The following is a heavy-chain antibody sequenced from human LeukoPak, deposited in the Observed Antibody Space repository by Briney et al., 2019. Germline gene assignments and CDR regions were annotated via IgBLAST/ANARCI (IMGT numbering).Heavy chain of an antibody. Sequence: SETLSLTCTVSGGSISSYYWSWIRQPPGKGLEWIGYIYYSGTTNYNPSLKSRVTISVDMSKNKFSLKLNSVTAADTAVYYCAKDRGLGRIAVAGTVTRSVWSDPWGQGILVTVSS. J-gene: IGHJ5*02. CDR1: GGSISSYY. D-gene: IGHD6-13*01. CDR3: AKDRGLGRIAVAGTVTRSVWSDP. V-gene: IGHV4-59*01. CDR2: IYYSGTT.